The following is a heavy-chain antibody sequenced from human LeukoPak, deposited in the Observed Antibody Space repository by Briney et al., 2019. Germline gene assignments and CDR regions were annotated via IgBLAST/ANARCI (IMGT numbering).Heavy chain of an antibody. CDR3: ATPTVGTSRFDGFDI. V-gene: IGHV1-2*02. J-gene: IGHJ3*02. Sequence: ASVKVSCKASGYTFTSYDISWVRQAPGLGLEWMGWINPNSGGTNYAQRFQGRVTMTRDTSISTAYMELSRLRSDDTAVYYCATPTVGTSRFDGFDIWGQGTMVTVSP. D-gene: IGHD4-23*01. CDR2: INPNSGGT. CDR1: GYTFTSYD.